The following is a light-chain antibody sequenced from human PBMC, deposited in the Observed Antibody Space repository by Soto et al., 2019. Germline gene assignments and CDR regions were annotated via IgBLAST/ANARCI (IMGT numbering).Light chain of an antibody. V-gene: IGKV3-11*01. CDR3: QQRSNLPPLT. J-gene: IGKJ4*01. CDR2: DAS. Sequence: EIVLTQSPATLSLSPGERATLSCRASQSVSSYLAWYQQKPGQAPRLLIYDASNRATGIPARFSGSGSGTDFTLTIISLEPEDFAVYYCQQRSNLPPLTFGGGTKVEIK. CDR1: QSVSSY.